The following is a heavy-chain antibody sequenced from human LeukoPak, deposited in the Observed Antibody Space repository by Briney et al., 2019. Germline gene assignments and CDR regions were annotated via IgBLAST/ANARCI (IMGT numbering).Heavy chain of an antibody. CDR3: ARERFLDAFDI. Sequence: TSETLSLTCTVSGGSISSYYWSWIRQPPGKGLEWIGYIYYSGSTKYKPSLKSRVTISVDTSKNQFSLKLSSVTAADTAVYYCARERFLDAFDIWGQGTMVTVSS. V-gene: IGHV4-59*01. J-gene: IGHJ3*02. CDR2: IYYSGST. CDR1: GGSISSYY. D-gene: IGHD3-3*01.